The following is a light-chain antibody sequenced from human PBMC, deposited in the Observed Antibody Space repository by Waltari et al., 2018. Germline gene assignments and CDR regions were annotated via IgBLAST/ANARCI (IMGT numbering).Light chain of an antibody. J-gene: IGLJ2*01. Sequence: YELTQPPSVSASPGQTALITCSGDKLGNKYTFWYQQRPGQSPLLLIYQDNRRPSGIPERISGSNSGDTATLTITETQAVDEADYFCQTWDTTIDVAFGGGTRLTVL. CDR2: QDN. V-gene: IGLV3-1*01. CDR3: QTWDTTIDVA. CDR1: KLGNKY.